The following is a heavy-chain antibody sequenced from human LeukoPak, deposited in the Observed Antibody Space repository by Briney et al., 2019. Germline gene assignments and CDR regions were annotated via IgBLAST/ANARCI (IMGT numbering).Heavy chain of an antibody. CDR1: GFTFSSYR. Sequence: GGSLRLSCAASGFTFSSYRMSWVRQAPGKGLEWVANIKQDGSEKYYVDSVKGRFTISRDNAKNSLYLQMNSLRAEDTAVYYCARAIQQLVYWVTSGAFDIWGQGTMVTVSS. CDR3: ARAIQQLVYWVTSGAFDI. CDR2: IKQDGSEK. J-gene: IGHJ3*02. V-gene: IGHV3-7*01. D-gene: IGHD6-13*01.